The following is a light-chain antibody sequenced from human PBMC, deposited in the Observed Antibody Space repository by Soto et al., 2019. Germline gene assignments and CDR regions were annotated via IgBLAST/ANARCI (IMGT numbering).Light chain of an antibody. CDR2: AAS. J-gene: IGKJ1*01. CDR3: QQSYNTPVT. Sequence: DIQMTQSPSSLSASVGDRVTITCRASQTISFYLNWYQQKPGKAPKLLIYAASSLQSGVPSRFSGSVSGIDFTHTISSLQPEDFATYYCQQSYNTPVTFGQGTKVEIK. V-gene: IGKV1-39*01. CDR1: QTISFY.